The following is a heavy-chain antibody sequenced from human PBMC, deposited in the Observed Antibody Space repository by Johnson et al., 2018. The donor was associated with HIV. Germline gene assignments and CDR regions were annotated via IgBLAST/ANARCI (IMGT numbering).Heavy chain of an antibody. CDR2: IWYDGSNK. Sequence: QMQLVESGGGVVQPGRSLRLSCAASGFTFSSYGMHWVRQAPGKGLEWVAVIWYDGSNKYYADSVKGRFTISRDNSNNMVYLQMDSLRAEDTAVYHCAREGAWEVRPGAFDIWGQGTTVTVSS. CDR1: GFTFSSYG. J-gene: IGHJ3*02. CDR3: AREGAWEVRPGAFDI. D-gene: IGHD1-26*01. V-gene: IGHV3-33*01.